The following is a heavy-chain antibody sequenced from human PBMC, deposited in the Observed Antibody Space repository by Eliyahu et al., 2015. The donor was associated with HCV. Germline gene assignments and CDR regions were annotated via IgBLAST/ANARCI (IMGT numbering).Heavy chain of an antibody. CDR2: INTENGDT. CDR3: MRDPDYGDF. CDR1: GYDIRDYA. Sequence: QVQLVQSGAEVKKPGASVKVSCEASGYDIRDYALYWVRQAPGHSLEWMGWINTENGDTKNSQKFQGRVTFIRDTSASKAYMELTSLTSEDTAVYYCMRDPDYGDFWGQGTLVTVSS. V-gene: IGHV1-3*04. J-gene: IGHJ4*02.